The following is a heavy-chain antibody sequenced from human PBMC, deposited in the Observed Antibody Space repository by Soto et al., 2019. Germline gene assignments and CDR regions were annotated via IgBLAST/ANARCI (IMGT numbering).Heavy chain of an antibody. V-gene: IGHV4-34*01. J-gene: IGHJ4*02. D-gene: IGHD3-3*01. Sequence: SETLSLTCAVYGGSFSGYYWSWIRQPPGKGLEWIGEINHSGSTNYNPSLKSRVTISVDTSKNQFSLKLSSVTAADTAVYYCARGGGYYDFWSGYYKLDYFDYCGQGTLVTVSS. CDR2: INHSGST. CDR1: GGSFSGYY. CDR3: ARGGGYYDFWSGYYKLDYFDY.